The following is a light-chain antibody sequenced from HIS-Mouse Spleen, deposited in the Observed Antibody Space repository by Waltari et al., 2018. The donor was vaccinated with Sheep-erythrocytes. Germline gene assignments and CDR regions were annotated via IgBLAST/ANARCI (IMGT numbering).Light chain of an antibody. CDR3: QAWDSSTVV. Sequence: SYELTQPPSVSVSPGQTASITCSGDKLGDKYASWYQQKPGQSPVLVIYQYRKRPSGLPGGFSCSNSGNTATLTIGGTQAMDEADYYCQAWDSSTVVFGGGTKLTVL. V-gene: IGLV3-1*01. J-gene: IGLJ2*01. CDR2: QYR. CDR1: KLGDKY.